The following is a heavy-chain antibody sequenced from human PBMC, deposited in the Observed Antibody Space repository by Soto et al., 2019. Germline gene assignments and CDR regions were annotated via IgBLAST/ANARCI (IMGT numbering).Heavy chain of an antibody. V-gene: IGHV3-33*01. CDR2: IWYDGTNK. Sequence: QVQLVESGGGVVQPGRSLRLSCAASGFTFSSYGMHWVRQAPGKGLEWVAVIWYDGTNKYYADSVKGRFTISRDNSKNTLYLQMKSLRAEDTAVYYCARDPVEQLADYDAFDIWGQGTMVTVSS. CDR3: ARDPVEQLADYDAFDI. D-gene: IGHD6-13*01. J-gene: IGHJ3*02. CDR1: GFTFSSYG.